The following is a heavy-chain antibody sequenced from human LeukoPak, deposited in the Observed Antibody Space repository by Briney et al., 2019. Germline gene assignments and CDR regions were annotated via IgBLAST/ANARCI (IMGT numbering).Heavy chain of an antibody. CDR1: GFTFSSYW. Sequence: GGYLRLSCAASGFTFSSYWMHWVRQAPGKGLVWVSRINSDGSSTSYADSVKGRFTISRDNAKNTLYLQMNSLRAEDTAVYYCARDRGWSPYYFDYWGQGTLVTVSS. CDR2: INSDGSST. CDR3: ARDRGWSPYYFDY. V-gene: IGHV3-74*01. J-gene: IGHJ4*02. D-gene: IGHD2-15*01.